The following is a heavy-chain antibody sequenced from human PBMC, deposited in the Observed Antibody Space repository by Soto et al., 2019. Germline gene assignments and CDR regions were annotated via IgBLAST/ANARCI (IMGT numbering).Heavy chain of an antibody. V-gene: IGHV4-31*02. CDR3: ARGGEVWFGELSGPYY. Sequence: ASETLSLTCTVSGDSISSGGYYWSWIRQHPGKGLEWIGYIYYSGSTYYNPSLKSRVTISVDTSKNQFSLKLSSVTAADTAVYYCARGGEVWFGELSGPYYWGQGTLVTVSS. D-gene: IGHD3-10*01. J-gene: IGHJ4*02. CDR2: IYYSGST. CDR1: GDSISSGGYY.